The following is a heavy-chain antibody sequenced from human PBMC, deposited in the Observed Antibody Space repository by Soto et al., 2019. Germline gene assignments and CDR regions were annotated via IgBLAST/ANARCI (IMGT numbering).Heavy chain of an antibody. J-gene: IGHJ4*02. V-gene: IGHV3-66*01. CDR3: ARVPSSSYHYFDY. CDR1: GFTVRSYY. CDR2: IYSAGSA. D-gene: IGHD6-13*01. Sequence: PGGSLRLSCSASGFTVRSYYMSWVRQAPGKGLEWVSVIYSAGSADFADSVKGRFTISRDNSKNTLYLQMSSLRAEDTGVYYCARVPSSSYHYFDYWGQGTLVTVSS.